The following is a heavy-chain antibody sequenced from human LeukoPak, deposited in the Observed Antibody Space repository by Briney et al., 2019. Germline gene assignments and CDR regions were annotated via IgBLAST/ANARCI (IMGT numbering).Heavy chain of an antibody. Sequence: ASVKVSCKASGYTLTSHGISWVRQAPGQGLEWMGWISAYNGNTNYAQKLQGRVTMTTDTSTSTAYMELRSLRSDDTAVYYCASAAAPWGYFDDWGQGTLVTVSS. CDR1: GYTLTSHG. CDR3: ASAAAPWGYFDD. D-gene: IGHD6-13*01. V-gene: IGHV1-18*01. J-gene: IGHJ4*02. CDR2: ISAYNGNT.